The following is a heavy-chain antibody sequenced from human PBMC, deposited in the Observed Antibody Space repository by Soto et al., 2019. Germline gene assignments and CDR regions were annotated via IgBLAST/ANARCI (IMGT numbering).Heavy chain of an antibody. Sequence: GGSLGLSCAAYGFTFSSYSMNWVRQAPGKGLEWVSSISSSSSYIYYADSVKGRFTISRDNAKNSLYLQMNSLRAEDTAVYYCAKERKTGTRGVNWFDPWGQGTLVTVSS. CDR2: ISSSSSYI. CDR1: GFTFSSYS. V-gene: IGHV3-21*04. CDR3: AKERKTGTRGVNWFDP. J-gene: IGHJ5*02. D-gene: IGHD1-1*01.